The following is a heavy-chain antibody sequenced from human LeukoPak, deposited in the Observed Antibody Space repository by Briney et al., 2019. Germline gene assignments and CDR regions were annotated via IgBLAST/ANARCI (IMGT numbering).Heavy chain of an antibody. CDR3: AKEVPTGYDFWSGYYTGQKSAFGY. Sequence: SGGSLRLSCAASGFTFSSYAMSWVRQAPGKGLEWVSAISGSGGSTYYADSVKGRFTISRDNSKNTLYLQMNSLRAEDTAVYYCAKEVPTGYDFWSGYYTGQKSAFGYCGQGTLVTVSS. CDR1: GFTFSSYA. D-gene: IGHD3-3*01. V-gene: IGHV3-23*01. CDR2: ISGSGGST. J-gene: IGHJ4*02.